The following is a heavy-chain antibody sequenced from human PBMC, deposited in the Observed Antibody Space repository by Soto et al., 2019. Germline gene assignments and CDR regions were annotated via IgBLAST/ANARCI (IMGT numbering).Heavy chain of an antibody. D-gene: IGHD1-20*01. J-gene: IGHJ4*02. CDR3: AGGLAITHGDY. CDR2: INHSGST. CDR1: GGSFSGYY. Sequence: PSETLSLTCAVYGGSFSGYYWSWIRQPPGKGLEWIGEINHSGSTNYNPSLKSRVTISVDTSKNQFSLKLSSVTAADTAVYYCAGGLAITHGDYWGQGTLVTVSS. V-gene: IGHV4-34*01.